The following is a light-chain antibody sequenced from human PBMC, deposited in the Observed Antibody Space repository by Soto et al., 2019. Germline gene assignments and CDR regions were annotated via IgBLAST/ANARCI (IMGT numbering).Light chain of an antibody. CDR3: QQYNSYPWT. CDR1: QSISSW. V-gene: IGKV1-5*03. CDR2: KAS. Sequence: DIQMTQSPSTLSASVGERVTITCRASQSISSWLAWYQQEPGKVPKLLIYKASTLQSGVPSRFSGSGSGTEFTLTISSLQPDDFATYYCQQYNSYPWTFGQGTKVESK. J-gene: IGKJ1*01.